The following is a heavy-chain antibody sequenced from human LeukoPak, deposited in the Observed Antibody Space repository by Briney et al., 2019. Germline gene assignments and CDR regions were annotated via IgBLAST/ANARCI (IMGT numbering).Heavy chain of an antibody. CDR3: ARVGDIVSPSWFDP. D-gene: IGHD2-15*01. CDR2: MNPNSGNT. Sequence: GASVKVPCKASGYTFTSYDINWVRQATGQGLEWMGWMNPNSGNTGYAQKFQGRVTITADKSTSTAYMELSSLRSEDTAVYYCARVGDIVSPSWFDPWGQGTLVTVSS. J-gene: IGHJ5*02. CDR1: GYTFTSYD. V-gene: IGHV1-8*03.